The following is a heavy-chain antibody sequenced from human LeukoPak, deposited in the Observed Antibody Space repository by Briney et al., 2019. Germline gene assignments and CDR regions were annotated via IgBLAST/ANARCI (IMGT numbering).Heavy chain of an antibody. CDR3: AREDIVATIGAFDI. V-gene: IGHV3-7*03. CDR1: RFTFSSYW. D-gene: IGHD5-12*01. CDR2: IKQDGTEK. Sequence: GGSLRLSCAASRFTFSSYWMSWVRQAPGKGLEWVVNIKQDGTEKYYVDSVKGRFTISRDNAKNSLYLQMNSLRAEDTAVYYCAREDIVATIGAFDIWGQGTMVTVSS. J-gene: IGHJ3*02.